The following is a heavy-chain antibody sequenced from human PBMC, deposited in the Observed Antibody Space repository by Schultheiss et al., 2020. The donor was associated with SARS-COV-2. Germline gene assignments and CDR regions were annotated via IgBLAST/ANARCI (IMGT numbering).Heavy chain of an antibody. CDR1: GGSISSGGYY. V-gene: IGHV4-31*11. J-gene: IGHJ4*02. Sequence: SQTLSLTCAVSGGSISSGGYYWSWIRQHPGKGLEWIGYIYYSGSTYYNPSLKSRVTISVDTSKNQFSLKLSSVTAADTAVYYCARGHSSGYYNYFDYWGQGTLVTVSS. CDR3: ARGHSSGYYNYFDY. CDR2: IYYSGST. D-gene: IGHD3-22*01.